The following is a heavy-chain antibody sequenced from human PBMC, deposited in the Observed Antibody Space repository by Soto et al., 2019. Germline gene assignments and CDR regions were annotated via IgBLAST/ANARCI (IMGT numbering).Heavy chain of an antibody. Sequence: QVQLVESGGGVVQPGRSLRLSCAAGGFSFSDYGMHWVRQAPGKGLQRVAAISHDGIREHYADSVKGRFTDSRDNSKKTVYLQLKSLRVEATASYFFAKDWVGGSNKYQLQYWGQGTEVVVSS. D-gene: IGHD1-26*01. CDR1: GFSFSDYG. J-gene: IGHJ4*02. V-gene: IGHV3-30*18. CDR2: ISHDGIRE. CDR3: AKDWVGGSNKYQLQY.